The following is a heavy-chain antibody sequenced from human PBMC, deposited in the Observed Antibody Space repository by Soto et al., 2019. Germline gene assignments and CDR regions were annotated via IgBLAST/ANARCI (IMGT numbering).Heavy chain of an antibody. D-gene: IGHD3-3*01. CDR3: ASHYDMWSGYLSPVDY. CDR2: IDTSGTKI. Sequence: QVQLVESGGDLVKPGGSLRLSCAASGYTFSDYYMSWIRQAPGKGLEWISYIDTSGTKIYYADSVKGRFTITRDNAKNSLYLEMNSRRDEDTAVYYCASHYDMWSGYLSPVDYWVQGTLVTVSS. CDR1: GYTFSDYY. V-gene: IGHV3-11*01. J-gene: IGHJ4*02.